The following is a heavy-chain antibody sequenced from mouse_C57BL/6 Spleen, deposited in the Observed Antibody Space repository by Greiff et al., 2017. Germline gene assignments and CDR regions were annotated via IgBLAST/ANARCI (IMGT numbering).Heavy chain of an antibody. Sequence: VQLQQSGAELVKPGASVKLSCKASGYTFTSYWMQWVKQRPGQGLEWIGEIDPSDSYTNYNQKFKGKATLTVDTSSSTAYMQLSSLTSEDSAVYYCARGGSGGPWGQGTTLTGAS. CDR3: ARGGSGGP. D-gene: IGHD3-2*02. J-gene: IGHJ2*01. V-gene: IGHV1-50*01. CDR1: GYTFTSYW. CDR2: IDPSDSYT.